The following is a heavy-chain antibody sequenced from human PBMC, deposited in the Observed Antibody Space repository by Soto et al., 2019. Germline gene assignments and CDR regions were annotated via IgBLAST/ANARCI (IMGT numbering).Heavy chain of an antibody. V-gene: IGHV1-69*01. CDR3: ARLGSSSPRLYYGMDV. Sequence: QVQLVQSGAEVKKPGSSVKVSCKASGGTFSSYAISWVRQAPGQGLEWMGGIIPIFGTANYAQKFQGRVKITADESTSTAYMELSSLRSEDTAVSYCARLGSSSPRLYYGMDVWGQGTTVTVSS. CDR1: GGTFSSYA. D-gene: IGHD6-6*01. J-gene: IGHJ6*02. CDR2: IIPIFGTA.